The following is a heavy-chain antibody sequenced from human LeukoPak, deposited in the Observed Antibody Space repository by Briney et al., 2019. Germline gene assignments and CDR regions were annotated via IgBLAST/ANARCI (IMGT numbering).Heavy chain of an antibody. J-gene: IGHJ4*02. D-gene: IGHD4-17*01. CDR3: ARLRIPNMHCFDK. Sequence: GSLRLSCAASGFTFSSYAMSWVRQGPGKGLEWVSSISASAGTYYANSVKGRSTISRDNSKNTLYLQMNSLRAEDTAVYYCARLRIPNMHCFDKWGQGTLVTVSS. V-gene: IGHV3-23*01. CDR2: ISASAGT. CDR1: GFTFSSYA.